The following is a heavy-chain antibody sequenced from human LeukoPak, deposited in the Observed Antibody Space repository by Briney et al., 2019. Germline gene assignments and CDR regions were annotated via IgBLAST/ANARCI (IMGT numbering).Heavy chain of an antibody. CDR1: DGSFSDFY. V-gene: IGHV4-34*01. CDR3: AKGFLEWVPDS. Sequence: PSETLSLTCAVSDGSFSDFYWSWIRQPPGKGLEWIGEISHGGRTNYNPSLESRVTISVDTSKNYFSLKLTSVSAADTAVYYCAKGFLEWVPDSWGQGTLVAVSS. J-gene: IGHJ5*01. D-gene: IGHD3-3*01. CDR2: ISHGGRT.